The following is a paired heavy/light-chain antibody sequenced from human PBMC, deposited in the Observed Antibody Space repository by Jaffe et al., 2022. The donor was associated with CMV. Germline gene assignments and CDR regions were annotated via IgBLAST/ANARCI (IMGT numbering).Light chain of an antibody. CDR2: EDS. CDR3: YSTDSSGNLWV. J-gene: IGLJ3*02. V-gene: IGLV3-10*01. Sequence: SYELTQPPSVSVSPGQTARITCSGDALPKKYAYWYQQKSGQAPVLVIYEDSKRPSGIPERFSGSSSGTMATLTISGAQVEDEADYYCYSTDSSGNLWVFGGGTKLTVL. CDR1: ALPKKY.
Heavy chain of an antibody. Sequence: QVQLVQSGAEVKKPGASVKVSCKASGYTFTSYAMHWVRQAPGQRLEWMGWINAGNGNTKYSQKFQGRVTITRDTSASTAYMELSSLRSEDTAVYYCARSHRTVVPAAIARAEPNYYYYYYMDVWGKGTTVTVSS. CDR1: GYTFTSYA. D-gene: IGHD2-2*01. CDR2: INAGNGNT. V-gene: IGHV1-3*01. CDR3: ARSHRTVVPAAIARAEPNYYYYYYMDV. J-gene: IGHJ6*03.